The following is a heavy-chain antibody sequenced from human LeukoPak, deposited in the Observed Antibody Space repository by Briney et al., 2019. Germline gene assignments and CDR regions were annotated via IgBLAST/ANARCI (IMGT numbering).Heavy chain of an antibody. CDR1: GFTFSTYW. D-gene: IGHD2-15*01. CDR2: IKKGGSEK. V-gene: IGHV3-7*03. CDR3: AREGVHCSGRSCLKAY. J-gene: IGHJ4*02. Sequence: GGSLRLSCAASGFTFSTYWMSWVRQAPGKGLEWVANIKKGGSEKYYMDSVKGRFTISRDNAENSLYLQMNSLRAEDTVVYYCAREGVHCSGRSCLKAYWGQGTQVTVSS.